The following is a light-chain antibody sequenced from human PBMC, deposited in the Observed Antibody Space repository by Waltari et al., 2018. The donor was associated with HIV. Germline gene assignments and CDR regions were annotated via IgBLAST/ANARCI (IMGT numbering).Light chain of an antibody. V-gene: IGLV1-47*01. Sequence: QSVLTQPPSASATPGQRVTISCSGTRSNIGSNFVFWYQQFPGTAPKLLMDKNNKRFSWVPDRFSGSKSGTSASLAISWLRSEDEAVYYCAAWDDSLRGHVVFGGGTNLTV. CDR2: KNN. CDR1: RSNIGSNF. CDR3: AAWDDSLRGHVV. J-gene: IGLJ2*01.